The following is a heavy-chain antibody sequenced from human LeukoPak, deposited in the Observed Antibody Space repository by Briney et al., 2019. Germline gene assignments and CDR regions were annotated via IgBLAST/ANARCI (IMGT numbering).Heavy chain of an antibody. D-gene: IGHD3-22*01. Sequence: PSETLSLTCSVSGDSIGSSAYYWGWIRQSPGKGLEWLGSIYHSGSTYDNPSPKSRVTISVDTSKNQFSLKLDSVTAADTAIYYCARENPSGYYNRPIDYWGQGTLVTVSS. CDR1: GDSIGSSAYY. CDR3: ARENPSGYYNRPIDY. V-gene: IGHV4-39*07. CDR2: IYHSGST. J-gene: IGHJ4*02.